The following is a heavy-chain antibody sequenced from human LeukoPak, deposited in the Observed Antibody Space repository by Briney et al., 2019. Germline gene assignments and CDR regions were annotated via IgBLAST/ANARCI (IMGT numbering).Heavy chain of an antibody. V-gene: IGHV3-23*01. CDR1: GFTLSNYA. Sequence: PGGSLRLSCAASGFTLSNYAMNWVRQAPGKGLEWVSHISASGANTYYADSVKGRFTVSRDSSKNTLYLQMNSLRAEDTALYYCARESLAARAMDQWGQGTLVTVSS. CDR2: ISASGANT. CDR3: ARESLAARAMDQ. J-gene: IGHJ4*02. D-gene: IGHD6-6*01.